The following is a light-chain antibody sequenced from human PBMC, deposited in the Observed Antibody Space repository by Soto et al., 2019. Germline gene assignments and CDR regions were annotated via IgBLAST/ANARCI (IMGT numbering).Light chain of an antibody. J-gene: IGKJ1*01. CDR2: GAS. CDR1: QRFXSSY. V-gene: IGKV3D-7*01. CDR3: HQRQSGTRT. Sequence: VLTQCPAILSLSPGERAALQCKASQRFXSSYQAWYQHKSGQAPRLLXGGASTRATGSPARLSGSGSETDFTLTISDVHPKYFAPYYFHQRQSGTRTFGQGTKVDIK.